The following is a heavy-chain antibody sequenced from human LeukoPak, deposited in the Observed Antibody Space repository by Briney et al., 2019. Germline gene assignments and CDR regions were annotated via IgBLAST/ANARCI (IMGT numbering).Heavy chain of an antibody. CDR3: ARVDRYHFYLDV. CDR1: GGTFSSYT. V-gene: IGHV1-69*05. J-gene: IGHJ6*03. CDR2: IMPLFNTP. Sequence: GASVEVSCKASGGTFSSYTITWVRQAPGQGLEWMGGIMPLFNTPNYAQQFQGRVTITTDESTSTAYMELSSLRFEDTAMYYCARVDRYHFYLDVWGKGTTVTVSS.